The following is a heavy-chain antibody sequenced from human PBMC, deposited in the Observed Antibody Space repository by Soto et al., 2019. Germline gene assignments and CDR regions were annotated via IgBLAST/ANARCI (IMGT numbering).Heavy chain of an antibody. CDR3: ARGGGDFWSGYYLDY. Sequence: PSETLSLTCTVSGGSISSYYWSWSRQPAGKGLEWIGRIYTSGSTNYNPSLKSRATMSVDTSKNQFSLKLSSVTAADTAVYYCARGGGDFWSGYYLDYWGQGTLVTVSS. CDR1: GGSISSYY. D-gene: IGHD3-3*01. CDR2: IYTSGST. J-gene: IGHJ4*02. V-gene: IGHV4-4*07.